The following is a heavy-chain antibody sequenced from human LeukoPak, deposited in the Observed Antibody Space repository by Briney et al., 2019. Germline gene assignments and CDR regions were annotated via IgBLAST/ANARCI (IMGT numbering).Heavy chain of an antibody. Sequence: GGSLRLSCAASGFTFSSYAMSWVRQAPGKGLEWVSAISGSGGSTYYADSVKGRFTISRDNSNNTLYLQMNSLRAEDTAVYYCAKVHCSGGSCYRGYYYYGMDVWGQGTTVTVSS. J-gene: IGHJ6*02. CDR1: GFTFSSYA. V-gene: IGHV3-23*01. CDR3: AKVHCSGGSCYRGYYYYGMDV. CDR2: ISGSGGST. D-gene: IGHD2-15*01.